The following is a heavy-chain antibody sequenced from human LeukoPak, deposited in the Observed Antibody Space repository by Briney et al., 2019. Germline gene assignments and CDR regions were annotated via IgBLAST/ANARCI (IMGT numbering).Heavy chain of an antibody. CDR1: GFTFSSYS. J-gene: IGHJ5*02. V-gene: IGHV3-48*01. D-gene: IGHD3-3*01. CDR3: ARDYGEITIFGVVKNWFDP. CDR2: ISSSSSTI. Sequence: GESLRLSCAASGFTFSSYSMNWVRQAPGKGLEWVSYISSSSSTIYYADSVKGRFTISRDNAKNSLYLQMISLRAEDTAVYYCARDYGEITIFGVVKNWFDPWGRGTLVTVSS.